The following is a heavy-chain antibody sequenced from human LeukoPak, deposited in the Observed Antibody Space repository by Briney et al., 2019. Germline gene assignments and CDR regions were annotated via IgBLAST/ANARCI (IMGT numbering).Heavy chain of an antibody. D-gene: IGHD2-21*02. CDR2: ISYDGSNK. CDR3: ATDRGVSGDRSAAHY. J-gene: IGHJ4*02. Sequence: GRSLRLSCAASGFTFSSYAMHWVRQAPGKGLEWVAVISYDGSNKYYADSVKGRFTISRDNSKNTLYLQMNSLRSEDTAVYYCATDRGVSGDRSAAHYWGQGTLVTVSS. CDR1: GFTFSSYA. V-gene: IGHV3-30-3*01.